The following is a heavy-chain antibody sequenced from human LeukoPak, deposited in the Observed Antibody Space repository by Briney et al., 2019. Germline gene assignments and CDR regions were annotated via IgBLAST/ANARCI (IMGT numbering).Heavy chain of an antibody. CDR1: GFTFDDYA. Sequence: PGGSLRLSCAASGFTFDDYAMHWVRQAPGKGLEWVSLISWDGGSTYYADSVKGRFTISRDNSKNSLYLQMNSLRAEDTALYYCAKDGSRGYSYGIYYYYYMDVWGKGTTVTVS. V-gene: IGHV3-43D*03. D-gene: IGHD5-18*01. J-gene: IGHJ6*03. CDR3: AKDGSRGYSYGIYYYYYMDV. CDR2: ISWDGGST.